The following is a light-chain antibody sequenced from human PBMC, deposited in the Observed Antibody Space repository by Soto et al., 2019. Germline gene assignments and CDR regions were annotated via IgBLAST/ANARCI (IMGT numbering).Light chain of an antibody. J-gene: IGKJ4*01. CDR3: QQRSNWFT. CDR1: QSVSSN. V-gene: IGKV3-11*01. CDR2: DAS. Sequence: EIVLTQSPATLSLSPGERATLSCRASQSVSSNLAWYQQKPGQAPRLLIYDASSRATGIPARFSGSGSGTDFTLTISSLEPEDFAVYYCQQRSNWFTFGGGTKVEIK.